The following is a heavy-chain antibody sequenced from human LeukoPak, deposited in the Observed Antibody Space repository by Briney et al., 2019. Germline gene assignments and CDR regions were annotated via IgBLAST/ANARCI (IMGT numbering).Heavy chain of an antibody. V-gene: IGHV3-23*01. D-gene: IGHD7-27*01. J-gene: IGHJ4*02. CDR2: INGHGDNT. Sequence: GGSLRLSCVASGFTFISYAMSWVRQAPGKGLEWVSSINGHGDNTYYADSVEGRFTITRDNSKNTLYLQMNSLRVEDTAVYYCAIDPNWGIHNWGQGVLVTVSS. CDR1: GFTFISYA. CDR3: AIDPNWGIHN.